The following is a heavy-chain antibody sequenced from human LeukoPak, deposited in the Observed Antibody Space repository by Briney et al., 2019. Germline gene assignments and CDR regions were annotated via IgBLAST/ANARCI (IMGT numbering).Heavy chain of an antibody. J-gene: IGHJ4*02. CDR3: ASYYYDSSGTGGHFDY. CDR1: GFTFSSYA. D-gene: IGHD3-22*01. V-gene: IGHV3-23*01. Sequence: GGSLRLSCAASGFTFSSYAMSWVRQAPGKGLEWVSAISGSGGSTYYADSVKSRFTISRDNSKNTLYLQMNSLRAEDTAVYYCASYYYDSSGTGGHFDYWGQGTLVTVSS. CDR2: ISGSGGST.